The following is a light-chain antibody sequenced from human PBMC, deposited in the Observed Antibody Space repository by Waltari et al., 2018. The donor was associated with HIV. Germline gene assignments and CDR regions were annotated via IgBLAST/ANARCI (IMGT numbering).Light chain of an antibody. J-gene: IGLJ3*02. V-gene: IGLV2-14*03. CDR1: SSDFGFDNY. CDR3: TSYTTSDTLR. CDR2: EVS. Sequence: QSVLTQPASVSGSPGQSVTISCTGTSSDFGFDNYVPWYQQYPGKAPTLIIYEVSSRPSGVSDRFSGSKSGNTASLTISGLQNEDEADYFCTSYTTSDTLRFGGGTKVTVL.